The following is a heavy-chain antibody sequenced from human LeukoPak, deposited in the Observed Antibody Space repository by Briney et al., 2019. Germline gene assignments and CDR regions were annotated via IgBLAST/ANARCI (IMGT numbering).Heavy chain of an antibody. CDR2: INPNSGGT. J-gene: IGHJ4*02. V-gene: IGHV1-2*02. CDR1: GYTFTGYY. D-gene: IGHD7-27*01. Sequence: ASVKVSCKASGYTFTGYYMHWVQQAPGQGLEWMGWINPNSGGTNYAQNFQGRVTMTRDTSISTAYMELSRLSSDDTAVYYCAPTGARMYYFDYWGQGTLVTVSS. CDR3: APTGARMYYFDY.